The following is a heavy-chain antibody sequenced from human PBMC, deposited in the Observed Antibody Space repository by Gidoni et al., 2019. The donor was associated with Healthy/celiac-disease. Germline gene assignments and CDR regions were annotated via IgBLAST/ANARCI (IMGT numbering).Heavy chain of an antibody. Sequence: QVQLQQWGAGLLKPSETLSLTCAVSGGSFSGYYWSWIRQPPGKGLEWIGEINHSGSTNYNPSLKSRVTISVDTSKNQFSLKLSSVTAADTAVYYCASTTTVSYYYMDVWGKGTTVTVSS. CDR1: GGSFSGYY. CDR3: ASTTTVSYYYMDV. V-gene: IGHV4-34*01. J-gene: IGHJ6*03. D-gene: IGHD4-17*01. CDR2: INHSGST.